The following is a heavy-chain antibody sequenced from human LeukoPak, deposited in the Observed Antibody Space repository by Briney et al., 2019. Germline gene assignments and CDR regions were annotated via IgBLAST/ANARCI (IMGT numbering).Heavy chain of an antibody. D-gene: IGHD5-24*01. Sequence: SETLSLTCTVSGGSISSYYWSWLRQPPGKGLEWIGYIYYSGSTNYNPSLKSRVTISVDTSKNQFSLKLSSVTAADTAVYYCARDHREMATTDAFDIWGQGTMVTVSS. J-gene: IGHJ3*02. CDR1: GGSISSYY. V-gene: IGHV4-59*01. CDR2: IYYSGST. CDR3: ARDHREMATTDAFDI.